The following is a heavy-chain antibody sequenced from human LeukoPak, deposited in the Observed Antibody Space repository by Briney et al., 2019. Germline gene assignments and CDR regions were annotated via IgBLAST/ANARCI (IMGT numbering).Heavy chain of an antibody. Sequence: PGGSLRLSCAASGFTFSSYSMNWVRQAPGRGLEWVSSISSSSSYIYYADSVKGRFTISRDNAKNSLYLQMNSLRAEDTAVYHCARVTPDSGYDYAIAVAGYSWFDPWGQGTLVTVSS. CDR3: ARVTPDSGYDYAIAVAGYSWFDP. CDR2: ISSSSSYI. CDR1: GFTFSSYS. V-gene: IGHV3-21*01. J-gene: IGHJ5*02. D-gene: IGHD5-12*01.